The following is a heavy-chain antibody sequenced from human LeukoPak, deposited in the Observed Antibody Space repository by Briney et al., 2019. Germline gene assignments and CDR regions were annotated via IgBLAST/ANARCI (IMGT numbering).Heavy chain of an antibody. D-gene: IGHD3-16*01. CDR1: GFTFSSNW. Sequence: GGSLRLSCAASGFTFSSNWMHWVRQAPGKGLEWVAVISYDGSNKYYAGSVKGRFTISRDNSKNTLYLQMNSLRAEDTAVYYCAKTSGELGLVSDAFDIWGQGTMVTVSS. V-gene: IGHV3-30*18. CDR3: AKTSGELGLVSDAFDI. CDR2: ISYDGSNK. J-gene: IGHJ3*02.